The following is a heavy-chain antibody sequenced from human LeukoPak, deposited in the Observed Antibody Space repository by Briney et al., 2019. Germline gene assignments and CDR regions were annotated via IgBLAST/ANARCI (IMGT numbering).Heavy chain of an antibody. CDR1: GFIFSSYE. V-gene: IGHV3-48*03. D-gene: IGHD3-10*01. CDR2: ITSSGSTI. J-gene: IGHJ6*03. Sequence: GGSLRLSCAASGFIFSSYEMNWVRQAPGKGLEWVSYITSSGSTIYYADSVKGRFTISRDNAKNSLYLQMNSLRAEDTAVYYCARDSTFGVYYYMDVWGKGTTVTISS. CDR3: ARDSTFGVYYYMDV.